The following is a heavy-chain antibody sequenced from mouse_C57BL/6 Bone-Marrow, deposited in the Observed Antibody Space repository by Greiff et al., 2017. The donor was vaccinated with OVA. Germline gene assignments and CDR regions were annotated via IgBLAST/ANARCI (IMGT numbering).Heavy chain of an antibody. Sequence: QVQLQQSGAELVRPGASVKLSCKASGYTFTDYYINWVKQRPGQGLEWIARIYPGSGNTYYNEKFKGKATLTAEKSSSTAYMQLSSLTSEDSAVYFCARPHYYGSFFDYWGQGTTLTVSS. J-gene: IGHJ2*01. D-gene: IGHD1-1*01. V-gene: IGHV1-76*01. CDR1: GYTFTDYY. CDR3: ARPHYYGSFFDY. CDR2: IYPGSGNT.